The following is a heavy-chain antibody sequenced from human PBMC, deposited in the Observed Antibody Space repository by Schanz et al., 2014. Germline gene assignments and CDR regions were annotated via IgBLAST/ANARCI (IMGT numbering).Heavy chain of an antibody. CDR3: ARHLVNAYGMDV. CDR2: IHHSGSI. J-gene: IGHJ6*02. CDR1: GGPFSGYF. D-gene: IGHD3-3*02. Sequence: QVPLQQWGAGLLKPSETLSLTCAVYGGPFSGYFWSWIRQSPGKGLQWIGEIHHSGSIIYNPSLRSGVTISMDTSKNQLFRKVTSVTAADTAVYYCARHLVNAYGMDVWGQGTAVTVSS. V-gene: IGHV4-34*01.